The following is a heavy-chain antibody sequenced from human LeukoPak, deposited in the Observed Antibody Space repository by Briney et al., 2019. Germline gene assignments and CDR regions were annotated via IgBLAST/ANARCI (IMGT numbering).Heavy chain of an antibody. D-gene: IGHD3-9*01. CDR1: GFTFSSYW. J-gene: IGHJ4*02. CDR2: IKQDGSEK. V-gene: IGHV3-7*03. CDR3: ARTLYYDILTGYSPTPYYFGY. Sequence: GGSLRLSCAASGFTFSSYWMSWVRQAPGKGLEWVANIKQDGSEKYYVDSVKGRFTISRDNAKNSLYLQMNSLRAEDTAVYYCARTLYYDILTGYSPTPYYFGYWGQGTLVTVSS.